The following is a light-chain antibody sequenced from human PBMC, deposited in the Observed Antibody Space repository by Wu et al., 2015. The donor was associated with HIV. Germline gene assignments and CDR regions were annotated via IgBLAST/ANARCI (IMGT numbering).Light chain of an antibody. CDR2: DAS. CDR3: QHRFNWPLI. J-gene: IGKJ5*01. V-gene: IGKV3-11*01. Sequence: EIVLTQSPGTLSLSPGERVTLSCRASQSVSSYLAWYRHKPGQAPRLLIYDASDRATGISARFSGSGSGTEFTLTISSLEPEDFAFYYCQHRFNWPLIFGQGTRLEIK. CDR1: QSVSSY.